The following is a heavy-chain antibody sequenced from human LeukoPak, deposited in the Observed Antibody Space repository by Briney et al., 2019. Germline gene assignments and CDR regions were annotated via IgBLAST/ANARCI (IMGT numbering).Heavy chain of an antibody. CDR1: GGSINSYY. CDR2: IYYSGST. D-gene: IGHD6-13*01. V-gene: IGHV4-59*12. J-gene: IGHJ4*02. CDR3: ARGKRGYSSSWYDY. Sequence: SETLSLTCTVSGGSINSYYWSWIRQPPGKGLEWIGYIYYSGSTYSNPSLKSRVTISLDTSKNQFSLKLSSVTAADTAVYYCARGKRGYSSSWYDYWGQGTLVTVSS.